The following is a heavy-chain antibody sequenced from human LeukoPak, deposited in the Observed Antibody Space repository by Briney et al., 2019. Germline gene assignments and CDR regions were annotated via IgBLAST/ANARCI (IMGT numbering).Heavy chain of an antibody. V-gene: IGHV1-46*01. J-gene: IGHJ4*02. CDR3: ARLGHDYGGY. CDR2: INPIGGTT. CDR1: GYTFTSYY. D-gene: IGHD4-17*01. Sequence: ASVKVSCKASGYTFTSYYMHWVRQAPGQGLEWMGTINPIGGTTNYAQKFQGRVTMTRDTSKSTVYMELSSLRSEDTAVYFCARLGHDYGGYWGQGTLVTVSS.